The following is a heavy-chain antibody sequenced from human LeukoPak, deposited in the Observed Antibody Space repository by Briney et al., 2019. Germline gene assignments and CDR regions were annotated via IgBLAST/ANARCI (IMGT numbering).Heavy chain of an antibody. CDR3: VRDHDSSGPQKNYFDF. CDR1: GGTFSSYA. J-gene: IGHJ4*02. D-gene: IGHD3-22*01. Sequence: ASVKVSCKAPGGTFSSYAVSWVRQAPGQGLAWMGRIVPMYGAADYAQRFQGRLTITADKSTGTVFMELSSLRSEGTGIYYCVRDHDSSGPQKNYFDFWGQGTLLTVSS. CDR2: IVPMYGAA. V-gene: IGHV1-69*06.